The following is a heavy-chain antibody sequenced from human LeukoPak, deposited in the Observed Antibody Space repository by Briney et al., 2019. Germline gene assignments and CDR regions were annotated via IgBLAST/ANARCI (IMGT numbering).Heavy chain of an antibody. V-gene: IGHV4-34*01. J-gene: IGHJ5*02. Sequence: SETPSLTCAVYGGSFSGYYWSWIRQPPGKGLEWIGEINHSGSTNYNPSLKSRVTISVDTSKNQFSLKLSSVTAADTAVYYCARGKIDSSLRNWFDPWGQGTLVTVSS. CDR3: ARGKIDSSLRNWFDP. D-gene: IGHD6-6*01. CDR1: GGSFSGYY. CDR2: INHSGST.